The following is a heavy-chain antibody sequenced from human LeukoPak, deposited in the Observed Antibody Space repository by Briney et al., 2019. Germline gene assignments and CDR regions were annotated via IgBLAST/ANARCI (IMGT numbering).Heavy chain of an antibody. Sequence: PSETLSLTCAVYGGSFSGYYWSWIRQPPGKGLEWIGEINHSGSTNYNPSLKSRVTIPVDTSKNQFSLKLSSVTAADTAVYYCAVEYSSSSSMIYWGQGTLVTVSS. D-gene: IGHD6-6*01. CDR1: GGSFSGYY. CDR2: INHSGST. CDR3: AVEYSSSSSMIY. V-gene: IGHV4-34*01. J-gene: IGHJ4*02.